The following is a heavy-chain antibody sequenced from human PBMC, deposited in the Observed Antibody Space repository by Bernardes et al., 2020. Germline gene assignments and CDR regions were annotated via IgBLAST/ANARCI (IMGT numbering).Heavy chain of an antibody. J-gene: IGHJ5*02. CDR2: IYYSGST. CDR1: GGSVSSGSYY. D-gene: IGHD4-17*01. CDR3: ARGLYDYGPNWFDP. V-gene: IGHV4-61*01. Sequence: SETLSLTCTVSGGSVSSGSYYWSWIRQPPGKGLEWIGYIYYSGSTNYNPSLKSRVTISVDTSKNQFSLKLSSVTAADTAVYYCARGLYDYGPNWFDPWGQGTLVTVSS.